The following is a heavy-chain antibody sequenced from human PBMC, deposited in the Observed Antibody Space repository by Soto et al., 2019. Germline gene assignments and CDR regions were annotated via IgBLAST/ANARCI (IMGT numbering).Heavy chain of an antibody. V-gene: IGHV1-3*01. Sequence: QVQLVQSGAEVKKPGASVKVSCKASGYTFTSYAMHWVRQAPGQRLEWMGWIDAGNGNTKYSQKFQGRVTITRDTSASTAYMELSSLRSEDTAVYYCASAGQQWLVPFDYWGQGTLVTVSS. CDR1: GYTFTSYA. D-gene: IGHD6-19*01. J-gene: IGHJ4*02. CDR3: ASAGQQWLVPFDY. CDR2: IDAGNGNT.